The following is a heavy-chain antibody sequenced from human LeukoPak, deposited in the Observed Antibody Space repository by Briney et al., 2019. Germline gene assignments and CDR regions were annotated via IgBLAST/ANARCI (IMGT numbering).Heavy chain of an antibody. V-gene: IGHV1-8*01. D-gene: IGHD3-10*01. J-gene: IGHJ4*02. CDR1: GYTFTSYD. Sequence: GASVKVSCKASGYTFTSYDINWVRQATGQGLEWMGWMNPNSGNTGYAQKFQGRVTMTRNTSISTAYMELSSLRSEDTAVYYCATAFGELGYYFDYRGQGTLVTVSS. CDR3: ATAFGELGYYFDY. CDR2: MNPNSGNT.